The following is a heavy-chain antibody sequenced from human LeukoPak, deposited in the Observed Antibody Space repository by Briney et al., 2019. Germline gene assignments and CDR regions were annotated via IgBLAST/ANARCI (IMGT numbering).Heavy chain of an antibody. J-gene: IGHJ6*02. CDR2: IYYNGST. V-gene: IGHV4-59*01. Sequence: SETLSLTCTVSGGSISSYYWSWLRQPPGRGLEWIGYIYYNGSTNYNPSVKSRVTISVDTSKNQFSLKLSSVTAADTAVYYCARSTQGRYGMDVWGQGTTVTVSS. CDR3: ARSTQGRYGMDV. D-gene: IGHD2/OR15-2a*01. CDR1: GGSISSYY.